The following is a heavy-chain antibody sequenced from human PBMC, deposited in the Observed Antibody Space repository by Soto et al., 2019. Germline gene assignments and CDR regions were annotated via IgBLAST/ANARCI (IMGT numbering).Heavy chain of an antibody. V-gene: IGHV4-34*01. CDR2: INHSGST. D-gene: IGHD3-3*01. CDR3: ARAFRGYDFWSGIRGHYFDY. J-gene: IGHJ4*02. CDR1: GGSFSGYY. Sequence: QVQLQQCGAGLLKPSETLSLTCAVYGGSFSGYYWSWIRQPPGKGLEWIGEINHSGSTNYNPSLKSRVTISVDTSKNQFSLKLSSVTAADTAVYYCARAFRGYDFWSGIRGHYFDYWGQGTLVTVSS.